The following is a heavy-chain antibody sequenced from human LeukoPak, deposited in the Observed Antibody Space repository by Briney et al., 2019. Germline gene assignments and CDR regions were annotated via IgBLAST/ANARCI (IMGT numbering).Heavy chain of an antibody. Sequence: ASVKVSCKASGYTFIHYGVSRVRQAPGQGLEWMGWINSNGGGTLYAQSLQGRVTLTTDTSTSTLYMELRTLRSDDTAVYYCARSSTGWSVDFWGQGTLVTVSS. CDR1: GYTFIHYG. CDR3: ARSSTGWSVDF. CDR2: INSNGGGT. V-gene: IGHV1-18*01. J-gene: IGHJ4*02. D-gene: IGHD6-19*01.